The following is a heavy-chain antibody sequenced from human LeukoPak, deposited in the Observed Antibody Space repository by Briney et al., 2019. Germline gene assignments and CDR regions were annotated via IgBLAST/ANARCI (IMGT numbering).Heavy chain of an antibody. V-gene: IGHV3-30*18. CDR2: ISYDGSNK. J-gene: IGHJ4*02. CDR1: GFTFSSYG. CDR3: AKDQVVGIAVVPSFDY. D-gene: IGHD6-19*01. Sequence: GGSLRLSCAASGFTFSSYGMHWARQAPGKGLEWVAVISYDGSNKYYADSVKGRFTISRDNSKNTLYLQMNSLRAEDTAVYYCAKDQVVGIAVVPSFDYWGQGTLVTVSS.